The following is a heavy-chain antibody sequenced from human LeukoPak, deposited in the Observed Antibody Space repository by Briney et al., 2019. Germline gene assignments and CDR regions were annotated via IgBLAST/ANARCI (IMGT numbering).Heavy chain of an antibody. CDR2: ISHSGST. D-gene: IGHD3-22*01. Sequence: PSETLSLTCAVYGGSFSDYFWSWIRQPPGKGLEWIGEISHSGSTTYNPSLRSRVTISGDTSKNQFSLKLSSVTAADTAVYYCARDDSSGYSLVYWGQGTLVTVSS. CDR3: ARDDSSGYSLVY. J-gene: IGHJ4*02. V-gene: IGHV4-34*01. CDR1: GGSFSDYF.